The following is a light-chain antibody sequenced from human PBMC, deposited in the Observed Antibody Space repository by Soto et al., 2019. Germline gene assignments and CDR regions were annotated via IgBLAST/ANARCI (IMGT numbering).Light chain of an antibody. CDR3: SSYTSGSALYV. J-gene: IGLJ1*01. CDR2: EVS. CDR1: SSDVGNYIY. Sequence: QSALTQPASVSGSPGQSITISCTGTSSDVGNYIYVFWFQQHPGKAPKLIISEVSNRPSGVSSRFSGSKSGNTASLTISGLQAEDEADYYCSSYTSGSALYVFGTGTKVTVL. V-gene: IGLV2-14*01.